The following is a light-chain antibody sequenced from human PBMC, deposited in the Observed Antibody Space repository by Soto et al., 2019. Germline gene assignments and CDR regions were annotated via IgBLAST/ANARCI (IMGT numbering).Light chain of an antibody. CDR1: QSVSSY. J-gene: IGKJ2*01. V-gene: IGKV3-11*01. CDR3: QQRSTWPPYT. CDR2: DAS. Sequence: EIVLTQSRATLSLSPGERATLSCRASQSVSSYLAWYQQKPGQAPRLLIYDASNRATGIPARFSGSGSGTDFTLTICSLEPEDFAVYYCQQRSTWPPYTFGQGTKLEIK.